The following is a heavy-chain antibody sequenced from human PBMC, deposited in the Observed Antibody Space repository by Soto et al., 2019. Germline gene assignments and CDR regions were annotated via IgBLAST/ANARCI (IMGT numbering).Heavy chain of an antibody. CDR1: GFTLSSCS. Sequence: EVQLVESGGGLVKPGESLRLSCAASGFTLSSCSMSWVRQAPGKGLEWVSTLGLASGDIFYADSVKGRFTISRDDAKNSVYLQMNSLRAEDTAVYYCARDASSWSRDYWGQGTLVTVSS. V-gene: IGHV3-21*02. J-gene: IGHJ4*02. CDR2: LGLASGDI. D-gene: IGHD6-13*01. CDR3: ARDASSWSRDY.